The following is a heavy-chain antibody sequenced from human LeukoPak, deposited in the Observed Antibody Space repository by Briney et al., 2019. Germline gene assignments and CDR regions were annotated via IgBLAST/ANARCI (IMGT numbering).Heavy chain of an antibody. D-gene: IGHD4-23*01. J-gene: IGHJ4*02. CDR1: GYTFTSYG. CDR2: ISAYNDNT. Sequence: ASVKVSCKASGYTFTSYGISWVRQAAGQGLEWMGWISAYNDNTNYAQKLQGRVTMTTDTSTSTAYMELRSLRSDDTAVYYCASTSTPDHGGDSRMYYFAYWGQGTLVTVSS. CDR3: ASTSTPDHGGDSRMYYFAY. V-gene: IGHV1-18*01.